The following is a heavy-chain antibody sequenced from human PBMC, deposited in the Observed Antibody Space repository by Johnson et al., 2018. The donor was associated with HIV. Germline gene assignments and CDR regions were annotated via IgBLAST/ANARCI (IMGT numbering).Heavy chain of an antibody. V-gene: IGHV3-20*04. CDR1: GFTFDDYS. Sequence: VQLVESGGGVVRPGGSLRLSCAASGFTFDDYSMSWVRQAPGKGLEWVSGMNWNGGSTGYADSVKGRFTISRDNAKNSLYLQMNSLRAEETALYYCARVTRYNWNSDAFDIWGQGTMVTVSS. J-gene: IGHJ3*02. D-gene: IGHD1-1*01. CDR2: MNWNGGST. CDR3: ARVTRYNWNSDAFDI.